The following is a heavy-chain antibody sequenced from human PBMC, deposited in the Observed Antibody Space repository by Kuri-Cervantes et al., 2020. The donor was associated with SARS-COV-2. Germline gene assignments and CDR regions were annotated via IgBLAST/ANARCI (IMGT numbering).Heavy chain of an antibody. CDR3: ANLIVVAAATDY. V-gene: IGHV3-23*01. CDR2: ISGIGGST. CDR1: GVTFSSYA. Sequence: LSLTCAASGVTFSSYAMSWVRPAPGKGREWVSAISGIGGSTYYADSVKGRFTISRDNSKNTLYLQMNSLRAEDTAVYYCANLIVVAAATDYWGQGTLVTVSS. D-gene: IGHD2-21*02. J-gene: IGHJ4*02.